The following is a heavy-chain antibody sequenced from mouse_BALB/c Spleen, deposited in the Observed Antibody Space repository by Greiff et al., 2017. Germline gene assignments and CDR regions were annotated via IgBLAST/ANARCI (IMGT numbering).Heavy chain of an antibody. CDR3: ARITTDPWYAMDY. D-gene: IGHD2-4*01. CDR1: GYTFTSYW. Sequence: QVQLQQSGAELARPGASVKLSCKASGYTFTSYWMQWVKQRPGQGLEWIGAIYPGDGDTRYTQKFKGKATLTADKSSSTAYMQLSSLASEDSAVYYCARITTDPWYAMDYWGQGTSVTVSS. V-gene: IGHV1-87*01. J-gene: IGHJ4*01. CDR2: IYPGDGDT.